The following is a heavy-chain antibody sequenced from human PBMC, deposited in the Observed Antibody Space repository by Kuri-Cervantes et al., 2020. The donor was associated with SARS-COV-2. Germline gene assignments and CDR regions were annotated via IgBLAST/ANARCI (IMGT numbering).Heavy chain of an antibody. CDR3: ALPTYYYDSSGYYGPLEYFQH. D-gene: IGHD3-22*01. V-gene: IGHV2-5*02. CDR2: IYWDDDK. J-gene: IGHJ1*01. Sequence: SGPTLVKPTQTLTLTCTFSGFSLSTSGVGVGWIRQPPGKALEWLALIYWDDDKRYSPSLKSRLTITKDTSKNQVVLTMTNMDPVDTATYYCALPTYYYDSSGYYGPLEYFQHWGQGTLVTVSS. CDR1: GFSLSTSGVG.